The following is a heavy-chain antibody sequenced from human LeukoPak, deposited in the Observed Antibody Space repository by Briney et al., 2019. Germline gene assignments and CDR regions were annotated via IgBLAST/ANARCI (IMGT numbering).Heavy chain of an antibody. CDR2: INHSGST. CDR1: GGSFSGYY. CDR3: ARGRGMGGGDY. J-gene: IGHJ4*02. D-gene: IGHD3-16*01. V-gene: IGHV4-34*01. Sequence: SETLSLTCAVYGGSFSGYYWSWIRQPPGEGLEWIGEINHSGSTNYNPSLKSRVTISVDTSKNQFSLKLSSVTAADTAVYYCARGRGMGGGDYWGQGTLATVSS.